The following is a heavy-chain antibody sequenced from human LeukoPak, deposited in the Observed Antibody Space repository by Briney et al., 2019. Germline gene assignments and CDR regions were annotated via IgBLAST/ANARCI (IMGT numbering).Heavy chain of an antibody. CDR3: ARGLQQLGLWSLYSDY. D-gene: IGHD6-13*01. CDR1: GFTFSGYA. CDR2: TSYDGNNK. J-gene: IGHJ4*02. Sequence: GGSLRLSCAASGFTFSGYAMHWVRQAPGKGLEWVAVTSYDGNNKYYADSVKGRFTISRDNSKNTLYLQMNSLRAEDTAVYYCARGLQQLGLWSLYSDYWGQGTLVTVSS. V-gene: IGHV3-30-3*01.